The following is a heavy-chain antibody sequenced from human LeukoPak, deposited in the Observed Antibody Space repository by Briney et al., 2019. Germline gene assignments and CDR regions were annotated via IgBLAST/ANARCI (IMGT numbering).Heavy chain of an antibody. CDR1: GASMDGYF. V-gene: IGHV4-4*09. J-gene: IGHJ5*02. CDR3: ARAGGSGWYGKLDP. Sequence: SETLSLTCTVSGASMDGYFWSWIRQPPGKGLEWIGFIYSGGDTSYSPSLRSRLTVAVDTSKSQFSLKLYSVTAADTAVYYCARAGGSGWYGKLDPWGQGTLVTVSS. CDR2: IYSGGDT. D-gene: IGHD6-19*01.